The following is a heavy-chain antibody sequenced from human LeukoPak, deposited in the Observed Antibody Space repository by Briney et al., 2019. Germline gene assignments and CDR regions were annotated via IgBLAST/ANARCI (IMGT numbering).Heavy chain of an antibody. D-gene: IGHD5-12*01. V-gene: IGHV4-59*01. J-gene: IGHJ4*02. CDR2: IYYSGST. Sequence: SETLSLTCTVSGGSISSYYWSWIRQPPGKGLEWIGYIYYSGSTNYNPSLKSQVTISVDTSKNQFSLKLSSVTAADTAVYYCAREIVATTSWLPAYFDYWGQGTLVTVSS. CDR3: AREIVATTSWLPAYFDY. CDR1: GGSISSYY.